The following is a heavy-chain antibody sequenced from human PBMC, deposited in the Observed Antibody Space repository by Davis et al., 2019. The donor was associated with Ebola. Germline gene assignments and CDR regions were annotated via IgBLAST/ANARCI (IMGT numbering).Heavy chain of an antibody. CDR1: GFTFSSYS. CDR3: ARSLDYYGSGSYYQGLDY. V-gene: IGHV3-21*01. Sequence: PGGSLRLSCAASGFTFSSYSMNWVRQAPGKGLEWVSSISSSSYIYYADSVKGRFTISRDNAKNSLYLQMNSLRAEDTAVYYCARSLDYYGSGSYYQGLDYWGQGTLVTVSS. CDR2: ISSSSYI. J-gene: IGHJ4*02. D-gene: IGHD3-10*01.